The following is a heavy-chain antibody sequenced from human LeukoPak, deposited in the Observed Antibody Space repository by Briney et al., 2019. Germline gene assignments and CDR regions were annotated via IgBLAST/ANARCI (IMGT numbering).Heavy chain of an antibody. V-gene: IGHV1-69*05. D-gene: IGHD5-18*01. J-gene: IGHJ4*02. CDR1: GGTFSIYA. CDR3: ARKDTAMGPFDY. CDR2: IIPIFGTA. Sequence: TVSFTSSGGTFSIYAISWVRQAPGQGLEWMGGIIPIFGTANYAQKFQGRVTITTDESTSTAYMELSSLRSEDTAVYYCARKDTAMGPFDYWGQGTLVTVSS.